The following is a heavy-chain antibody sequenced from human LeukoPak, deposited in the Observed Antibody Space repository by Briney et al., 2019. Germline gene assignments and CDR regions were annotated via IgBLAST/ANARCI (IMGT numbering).Heavy chain of an antibody. D-gene: IGHD2-2*01. V-gene: IGHV3-23*01. CDR1: GFTFSSYA. CDR3: AKGYCASSTCYARFDN. J-gene: IGHJ4*02. Sequence: QPGGSLRLSCAASGFTFSSYAMSWVRQAPGKGLEWVSAISGSGGSSPYADSVKGRFTISRDNSKNTLYLQINRLRAEDTAVYYCAKGYCASSTCYARFDNWGQGTLVTVSS. CDR2: ISGSGGSS.